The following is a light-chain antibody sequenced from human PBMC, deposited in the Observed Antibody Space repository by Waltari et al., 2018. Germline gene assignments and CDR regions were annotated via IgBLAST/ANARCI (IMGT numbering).Light chain of an antibody. J-gene: IGLJ3*02. CDR2: VNSDGSH. V-gene: IGLV4-69*01. Sequence: QLVLTQSPSASASLGASVKLTCTLSSGHSTNIIAWLQQQPEKGPRYLMNVNSDGSHNKGVGSPDRFSGSSSGAERYLTLSSLQSEDEADYYCQTGGHGTWVFGGGTRLTVL. CDR1: SGHSTNI. CDR3: QTGGHGTWV.